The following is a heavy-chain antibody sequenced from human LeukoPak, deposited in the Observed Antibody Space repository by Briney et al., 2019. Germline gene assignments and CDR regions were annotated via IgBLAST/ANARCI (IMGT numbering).Heavy chain of an antibody. CDR3: ANHHIAGGYYYGYFDY. V-gene: IGHV3-23*01. Sequence: GGSLRLSCAASGLTFSSYAMRWVRQAPGKGLEWVSAISGSGGSTYYADSVKGRFTISRDNSKNTLYLQMSSLRDEDTAVYYCANHHIAGGYYYGYFDYWGQGTLVTVSS. D-gene: IGHD5-18*01. J-gene: IGHJ4*02. CDR2: ISGSGGST. CDR1: GLTFSSYA.